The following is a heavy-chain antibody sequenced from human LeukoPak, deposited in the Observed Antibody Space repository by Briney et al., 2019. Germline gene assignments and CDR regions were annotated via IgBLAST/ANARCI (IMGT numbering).Heavy chain of an antibody. CDR2: IYYSGST. Sequence: SETLSLTCTVSGGSISSYYWGWIRQPPGKGLEWIGSIYYSGSTYYNPSLKSRVTISVDTSKNQFSLKLSSVTAADTAVYYCARGGTTVAKAFDYWGQGTLVTVSS. D-gene: IGHD4-23*01. CDR3: ARGGTTVAKAFDY. J-gene: IGHJ4*02. V-gene: IGHV4-39*07. CDR1: GGSISSYY.